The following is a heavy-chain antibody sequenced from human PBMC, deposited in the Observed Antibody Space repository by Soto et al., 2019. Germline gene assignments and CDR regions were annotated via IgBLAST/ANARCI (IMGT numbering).Heavy chain of an antibody. D-gene: IGHD3-22*01. J-gene: IGHJ4*02. Sequence: PPETLSPTSTVSSRSTSTRDYYWNRLRQPPGKGLEWIGYICYGGSTYYKPSLKSRVTISIDTFKSQFSLKLSSVTAADTAVYYCAREGKGDYYDTSGYYFDYWGQGTLVTVSS. CDR2: ICYGGST. CDR3: AREGKGDYYDTSGYYFDY. CDR1: SRSTSTRDYY. V-gene: IGHV4-30-4*08.